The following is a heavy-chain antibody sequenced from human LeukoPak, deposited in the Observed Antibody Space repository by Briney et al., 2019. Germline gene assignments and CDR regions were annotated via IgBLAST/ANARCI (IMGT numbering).Heavy chain of an antibody. D-gene: IGHD2-2*01. CDR1: GGSISSYY. CDR3: ARALLGYCSSTSCYDRWFDP. J-gene: IGHJ5*02. V-gene: IGHV4-59*12. CDR2: IYYSGST. Sequence: IPSETLSLTCTVSGGSISSYYWSWIRQPPGKGLEWIGYIYYSGSTYYNPSLKSRVTISVDTSKNQFSLKLSSVTAADTAVYYCARALLGYCSSTSCYDRWFDPWGQGTLVTVSS.